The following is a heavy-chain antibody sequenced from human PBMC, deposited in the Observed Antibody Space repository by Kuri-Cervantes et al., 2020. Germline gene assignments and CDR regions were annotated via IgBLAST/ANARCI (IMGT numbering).Heavy chain of an antibody. D-gene: IGHD6-19*01. CDR3: ARARWEQWLPASYYYYYMDV. V-gene: IGHV1-18*01. CDR1: GGTFTSYG. J-gene: IGHJ6*03. CDR2: ISAYNGDT. Sequence: ASVKVSCKASGGTFTSYGISWVRQAPGQGLEWMGWISAYNGDTNYAQKLQGGVTMTTDTSTSTAYMELRSLRSDDTAVYYCARARWEQWLPASYYYYYMDVWGKGTTVTVSS.